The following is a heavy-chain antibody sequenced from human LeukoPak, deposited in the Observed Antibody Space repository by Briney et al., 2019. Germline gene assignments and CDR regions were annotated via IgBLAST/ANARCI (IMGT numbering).Heavy chain of an antibody. CDR3: ARSGQGVFDI. CDR1: GYSFTTYW. CDR2: IYPADSET. Sequence: GESLKISCKGSGYSFTTYWIGWVRQMSRKGLEWMGIIYPADSETRLSPSFQGQVTISADKSLSTAYLQWSSLKASDTAIYYCARSGQGVFDIWGQGTMVTVSS. V-gene: IGHV5-51*01. J-gene: IGHJ3*02. D-gene: IGHD2-8*01.